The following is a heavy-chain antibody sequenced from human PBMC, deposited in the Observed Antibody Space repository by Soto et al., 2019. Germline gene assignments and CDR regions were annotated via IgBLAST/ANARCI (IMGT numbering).Heavy chain of an antibody. CDR1: GFTLRNYA. V-gene: IGHV3-23*01. CDR2: ISANDVGT. CDR3: AKAKNDYNWDNRPPFDY. Sequence: LRLSCEASGFTLRNYAMTWVRQAPGKGPEWVSLISANDVGTYYAESVKTRFTISTDQSRNTVYLQMDSLRADDTAIYYCAKAKNDYNWDNRPPFDYWGQGTLVTVSS. D-gene: IGHD1-20*01. J-gene: IGHJ4*02.